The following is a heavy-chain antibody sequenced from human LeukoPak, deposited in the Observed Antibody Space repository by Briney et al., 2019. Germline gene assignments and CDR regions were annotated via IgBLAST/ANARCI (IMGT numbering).Heavy chain of an antibody. CDR3: ARTPLRGATFFTSYPNWFDT. Sequence: PSQTLSLTCTVSGGSISRGSYYWSWLRQPGGRGLEGIGRVYSSGSTDYNPSLKSRLSISVDTSKIQFSLRLSSVTVADTAVYYCARTPLRGATFFTSYPNWFDTWGQGTLVTVSS. CDR2: VYSSGST. D-gene: IGHD3-10*01. V-gene: IGHV4-61*02. CDR1: GGSISRGSYY. J-gene: IGHJ5*02.